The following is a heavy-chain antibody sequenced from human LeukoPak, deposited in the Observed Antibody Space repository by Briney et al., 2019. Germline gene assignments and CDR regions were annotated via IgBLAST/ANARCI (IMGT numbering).Heavy chain of an antibody. CDR2: IYYSGST. Sequence: SQTLSLTCAVSGGSISSGGYSWSWIRQPPGKGLEWIGYIYYSGSTYYNPSLKSRVTISVDTSKNQFSLKLSSVTAADTAVYYCARELQLNWFDPRGQGTLVTVSS. D-gene: IGHD1-1*01. CDR1: GGSISSGGYS. CDR3: ARELQLNWFDP. V-gene: IGHV4-31*11. J-gene: IGHJ5*02.